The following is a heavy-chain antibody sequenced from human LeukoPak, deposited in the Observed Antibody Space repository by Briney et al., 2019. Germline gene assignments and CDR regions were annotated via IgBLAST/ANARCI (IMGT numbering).Heavy chain of an antibody. D-gene: IGHD1-26*01. CDR1: GFTFSDYY. V-gene: IGHV3-11*01. CDR2: ISGSGGRT. Sequence: GGSLRLSCAASGFTFSDYYMSWIRQAPGKGLEWVSAISGSGGRTYYADSVKGRFTISRDNAKNSLYLQMNSLRAEDTAVYYCARDRAPNSGSYFTDAFDIWGQGTMVTVSS. J-gene: IGHJ3*02. CDR3: ARDRAPNSGSYFTDAFDI.